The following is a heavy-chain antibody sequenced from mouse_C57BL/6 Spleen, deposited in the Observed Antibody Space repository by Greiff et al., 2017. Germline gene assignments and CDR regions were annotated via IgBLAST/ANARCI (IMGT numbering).Heavy chain of an antibody. CDR1: GFTFSSYA. J-gene: IGHJ2*01. CDR3: TRDGGYYYGSSYGYCDY. CDR2: ISSGGDYI. V-gene: IGHV5-9-1*02. D-gene: IGHD1-1*01. Sequence: EVKLVESGEGLVKPGGSLKLSCAASGFTFSSYAMSWVRQTPEKRLEWVAYISSGGDYIYYADTVKGRFTISRDNARNTLYLQMSSLKSEDTAMYYCTRDGGYYYGSSYGYCDYWGQGTTLTVSS.